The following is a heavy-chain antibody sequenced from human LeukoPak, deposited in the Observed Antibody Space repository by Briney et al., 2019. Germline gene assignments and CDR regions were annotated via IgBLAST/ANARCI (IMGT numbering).Heavy chain of an antibody. CDR1: GYSISSGYY. D-gene: IGHD6-19*01. V-gene: IGHV4-38-2*01. J-gene: IGHJ3*02. Sequence: SETLSLTCAVSGYSISSGYYWGWIRRPPGKGLEWIGSIYHSGSTYYNPSLKSRVTISVDTSKNQFSLKLSSVTAADTAVYYCASGDSSGWYRYAFDIWGQGTMVTVSS. CDR3: ASGDSSGWYRYAFDI. CDR2: IYHSGST.